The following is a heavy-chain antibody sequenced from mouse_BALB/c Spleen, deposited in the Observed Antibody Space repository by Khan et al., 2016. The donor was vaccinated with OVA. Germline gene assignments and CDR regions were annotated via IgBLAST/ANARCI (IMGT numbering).Heavy chain of an antibody. CDR1: VYTFTDYA. Sequence: QVQLQQSGPELVRPGVSVKISCKGSVYTFTDYAMHWVKQSHAKSLEWIGIISTYSGNSNYNQRFKGKATMTVGKSSSTAYMELARLTSEDSAIYYCAREDGNYGAFAYWGQGTLVTVSA. D-gene: IGHD2-1*01. CDR3: AREDGNYGAFAY. CDR2: ISTYSGNS. V-gene: IGHV1S137*01. J-gene: IGHJ3*01.